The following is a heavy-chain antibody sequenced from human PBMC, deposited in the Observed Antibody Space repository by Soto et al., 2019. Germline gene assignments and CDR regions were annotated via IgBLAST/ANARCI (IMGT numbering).Heavy chain of an antibody. J-gene: IGHJ6*02. CDR3: TRDRIAAVGSGVSAYYYYGMDV. D-gene: IGHD6-13*01. V-gene: IGHV3-21*01. Sequence: PGGSLRLSRAASGFSFSSYGMNCVRQSPGKGLEWVSCISSSRSSIHYADSVNGRFTISRDNAKSSLFLQMNSLRAEDTAVYYCTRDRIAAVGSGVSAYYYYGMDVWGQGTKVTVSS. CDR2: ISSSRSSI. CDR1: GFSFSSYG.